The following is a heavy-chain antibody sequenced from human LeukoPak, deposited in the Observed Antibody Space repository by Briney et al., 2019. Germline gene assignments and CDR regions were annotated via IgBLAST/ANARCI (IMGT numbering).Heavy chain of an antibody. J-gene: IGHJ6*02. CDR2: FDPEDGET. V-gene: IGHV1-24*01. CDR3: ATDSRGYSYGNYYYYYGMDV. CDR1: GYTLTELS. Sequence: ASVKVSCKVSGYTLTELSMHWVRQAPGKGLEWMGGFDPEDGETIYAQKFQGRVTTTEDTSTDTAYMELSSLRSEDTAVYYCATDSRGYSYGNYYYYYGMDVWGQGTTVTVSS. D-gene: IGHD5-18*01.